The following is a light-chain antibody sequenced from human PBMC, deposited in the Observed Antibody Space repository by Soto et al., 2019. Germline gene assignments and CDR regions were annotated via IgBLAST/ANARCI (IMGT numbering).Light chain of an antibody. Sequence: LTQPPSASGSPGQSVTIPCTGTYSDIGAYNYVSWYQQRPGEAPNLIIYEVSKRPSGVPYRSFASKSGNTASLTVSGLQADDEANYYCSSFKGTNSFVFGTGTKVTVL. J-gene: IGLJ1*01. CDR1: YSDIGAYNY. V-gene: IGLV2-8*01. CDR2: EVS. CDR3: SSFKGTNSFV.